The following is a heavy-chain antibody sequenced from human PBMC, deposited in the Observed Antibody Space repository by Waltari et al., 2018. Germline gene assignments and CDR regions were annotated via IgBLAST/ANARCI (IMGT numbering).Heavy chain of an antibody. CDR1: GGSTSSYY. CDR3: ARAGPGGEFDY. CDR2: IYYSGST. V-gene: IGHV4-59*01. D-gene: IGHD2-21*01. Sequence: QVQLQESGPGLVKPSETLSLTCTVPGGSTSSYYWSWLRQPPGKGLEWIGYIYYSGSTNYNPSLKSRVTISVDTSKNQFSLKLSSVTAADTAVYYCARAGPGGEFDYWGQGTLVTVSS. J-gene: IGHJ4*02.